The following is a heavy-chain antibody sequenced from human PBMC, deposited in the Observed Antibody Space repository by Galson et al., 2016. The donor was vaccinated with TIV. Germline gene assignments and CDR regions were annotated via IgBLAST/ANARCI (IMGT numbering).Heavy chain of an antibody. J-gene: IGHJ4*02. CDR1: GGSFSGYY. Sequence: LTCAVYGGSFSGYYWSWIRQPPGKGLEWIGEINHSGSTNYNPSLKSRVTISVDTSKNQFSLKMSSVTAADTAVYYCAKNLRWGGYWGQGTLVTVSS. D-gene: IGHD4-23*01. V-gene: IGHV4-34*01. CDR2: INHSGST. CDR3: AKNLRWGGY.